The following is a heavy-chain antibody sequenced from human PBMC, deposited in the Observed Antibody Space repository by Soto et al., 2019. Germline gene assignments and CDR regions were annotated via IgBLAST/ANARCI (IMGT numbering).Heavy chain of an antibody. J-gene: IGHJ6*02. CDR3: ARTFCSTTSCQAHDMDV. Sequence: PSETLSLTCTVSGGSVSSGSYYWTWIRQPPGKGLEWIGYIYYSGSTNYNPSLKSRVTISLVTSNNQFSLRLSSVTAADTAVYYCARTFCSTTSCQAHDMDVWGQGTTVTVS. D-gene: IGHD2-2*01. V-gene: IGHV4-61*01. CDR1: GGSVSSGSYY. CDR2: IYYSGST.